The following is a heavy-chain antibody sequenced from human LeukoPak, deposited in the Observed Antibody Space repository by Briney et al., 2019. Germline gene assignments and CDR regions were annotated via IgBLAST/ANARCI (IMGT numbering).Heavy chain of an antibody. CDR1: GFTFSNAW. Sequence: GGSLRLSCAASGFTFSNAWMSWVRQAPGKGLEWVSGITGSDTTAYHAGSVRGRFTISRDDSKNTLYLQMSSLRVDDTAIYYCAKSGASPLYHMDVWGRGATVTVSS. D-gene: IGHD1-26*01. J-gene: IGHJ6*03. CDR2: ITGSDTTA. CDR3: AKSGASPLYHMDV. V-gene: IGHV3-23*01.